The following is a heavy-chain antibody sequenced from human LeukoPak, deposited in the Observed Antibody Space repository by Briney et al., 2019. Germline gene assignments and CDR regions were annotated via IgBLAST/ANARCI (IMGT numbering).Heavy chain of an antibody. D-gene: IGHD5-18*01. V-gene: IGHV3-33*01. CDR1: GFTVSSYG. J-gene: IGHJ4*02. Sequence: GGSLRLSCAASGFTVSSYGMHWVRQAPGKGREWVAVIWYDGSNKYYADSVKGRFTISRDNSKNTLYLQMNSLRAEDTAVYYCAGDADKAMVTHFDSWGQGTLVTVSS. CDR3: AGDADKAMVTHFDS. CDR2: IWYDGSNK.